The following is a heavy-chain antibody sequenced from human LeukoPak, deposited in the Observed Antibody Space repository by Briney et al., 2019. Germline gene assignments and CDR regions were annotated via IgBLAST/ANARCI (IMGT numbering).Heavy chain of an antibody. Sequence: SETLSLTCTVSRGSISKYFWNWIRQPPGKGLEWLGYVSFSGNTNYNSSLKSRLTISVDPSKNQFFLNLTSPTAADTAVYYCVKEAAVGYYFDSWGQGTLVTVSS. V-gene: IGHV4-59*01. CDR3: VKEAAVGYYFDS. D-gene: IGHD1-26*01. CDR1: RGSISKYF. CDR2: VSFSGNT. J-gene: IGHJ4*02.